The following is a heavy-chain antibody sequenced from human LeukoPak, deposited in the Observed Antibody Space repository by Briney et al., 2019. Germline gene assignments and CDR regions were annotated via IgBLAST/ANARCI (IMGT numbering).Heavy chain of an antibody. J-gene: IGHJ4*02. CDR1: GFTFSSYA. CDR3: AKAGIAVPATPEY. D-gene: IGHD6-19*01. CDR2: ISSSGGTT. Sequence: PGGSLRLSCAASGFTFSSYAMNWVRQTPGKGLEWVSVISSSGGTTYYSDSVKGRFIISRDNSKNTLYPQMNSLRAEDTAVYYCAKAGIAVPATPEYCGQGTQVTVSS. V-gene: IGHV3-23*01.